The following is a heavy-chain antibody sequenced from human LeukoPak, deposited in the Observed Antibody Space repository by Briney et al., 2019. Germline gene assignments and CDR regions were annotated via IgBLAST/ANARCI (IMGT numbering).Heavy chain of an antibody. CDR3: VRKRGHGSGSAINLFFDY. Sequence: PSETLSLTCTVSGGSISGYYWSWIRQPPAKGLEWIGYIYYSGSTNYNPSLKSRVTISVDTSKSQFSLKLTSVTAADTAVYYCVRKRGHGSGSAINLFFDYWGQGTLVTVSS. J-gene: IGHJ4*02. D-gene: IGHD3-10*01. CDR2: IYYSGST. V-gene: IGHV4-59*01. CDR1: GGSISGYY.